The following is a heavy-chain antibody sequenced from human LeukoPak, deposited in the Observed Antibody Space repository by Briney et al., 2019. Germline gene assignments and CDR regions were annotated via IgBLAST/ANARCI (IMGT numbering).Heavy chain of an antibody. CDR2: IRYDGSIT. V-gene: IGHV3-33*01. Sequence: GGSLRLSCAASGFSFSSYGMHWVRQAPGKGLESVAVIRYDGSITYYADSVKGRFTISRDNSKNTLYLQMNSLRAEDTAVYYCARGDDYILFDYWGQGTLVTVSS. J-gene: IGHJ4*02. D-gene: IGHD4-11*01. CDR3: ARGDDYILFDY. CDR1: GFSFSSYG.